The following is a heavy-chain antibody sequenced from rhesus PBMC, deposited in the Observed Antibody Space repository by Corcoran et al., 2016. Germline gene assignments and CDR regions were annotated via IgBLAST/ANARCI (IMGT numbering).Heavy chain of an antibody. V-gene: IGHV4-169*02. CDR3: ARDRDYYSGSYYPDY. J-gene: IGHJ4*01. Sequence: QLQLQESGPGLVKPSETLSVTCAVSGGSISSSYWSWIRQAPGKGLEWIGYIYGSGSSTNSHPSLQSRVTMSVHTAKNLLSLKLRSVTTADTAVYYCARDRDYYSGSYYPDYWGQGVLVTVSS. CDR1: GGSISSSY. CDR2: IYGSGSST. D-gene: IGHD3-16*01.